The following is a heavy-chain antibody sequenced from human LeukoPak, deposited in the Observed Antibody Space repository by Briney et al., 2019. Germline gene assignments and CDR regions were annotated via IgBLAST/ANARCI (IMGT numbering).Heavy chain of an antibody. V-gene: IGHV4-4*07. Sequence: SETLSLTCTVSGGSISNYYWTWVRQPAGKGPEWIGRMYTSGSTNCNPSLKGRVTMSVDTSKNQFSLNPSSVTAADTAVYYCAREEAVAGTSRQFDYWGKGTLVTVSS. J-gene: IGHJ4*02. CDR1: GGSISNYY. CDR2: MYTSGST. D-gene: IGHD6-19*01. CDR3: AREEAVAGTSRQFDY.